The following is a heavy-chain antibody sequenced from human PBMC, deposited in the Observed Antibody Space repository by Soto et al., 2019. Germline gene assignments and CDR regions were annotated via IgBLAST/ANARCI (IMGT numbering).Heavy chain of an antibody. Sequence: EVQLVQSGAEVRKPGESLKISCKGFGYTFTTNWIAWVRQMPGKGLERMGIIYPSDSDTKYSPSFQGQVTISVDKYINTAYLQWSSLKASDTAMYYCARGSGYHNYWGQGTLVTVSS. V-gene: IGHV5-51*01. CDR3: ARGSGYHNY. D-gene: IGHD5-12*01. CDR2: IYPSDSDT. J-gene: IGHJ4*02. CDR1: GYTFTTNW.